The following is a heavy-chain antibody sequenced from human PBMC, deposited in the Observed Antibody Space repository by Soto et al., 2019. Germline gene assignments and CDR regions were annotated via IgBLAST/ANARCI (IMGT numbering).Heavy chain of an antibody. D-gene: IGHD2-21*02. V-gene: IGHV3-23*01. Sequence: HPGGSLRLSCAASGFTFSSYAMSWVRQAPGKGLEWVSAISGSGGSTYYADSVKGRFTISRDNSKNTLYLQMNSLRAEDTAVYYCAKSLAYCGGDCYVYYYYYYGMDVWGQGTTVTVSS. CDR3: AKSLAYCGGDCYVYYYYYYGMDV. CDR1: GFTFSSYA. J-gene: IGHJ6*02. CDR2: ISGSGGST.